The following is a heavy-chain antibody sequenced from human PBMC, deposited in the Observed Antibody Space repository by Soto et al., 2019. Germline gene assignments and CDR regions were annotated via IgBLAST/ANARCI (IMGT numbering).Heavy chain of an antibody. CDR3: ARDQAWVLMSYYYYYGMDV. CDR2: INHSGST. D-gene: IGHD2-8*01. V-gene: IGHV4-34*01. Sequence: SETLSLTCAVYGGSFSGDYWSWIRKPPGKGLELMGEINHSGSTNYNPSLKSRVTISVDTSKNQFSLKLSSVTAADTAVYYCARDQAWVLMSYYYYYGMDVWGQGTTVT. J-gene: IGHJ6*02. CDR1: GGSFSGDY.